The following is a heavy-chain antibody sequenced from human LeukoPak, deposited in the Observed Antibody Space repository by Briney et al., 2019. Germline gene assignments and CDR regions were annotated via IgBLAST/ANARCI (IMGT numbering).Heavy chain of an antibody. CDR2: INHSGST. J-gene: IGHJ6*02. D-gene: IGHD6-13*01. Sequence: PSETLSLTCTVSGGSISNYFWSWIRQPPGKGLEWIGEINHSGSTNYNPSLKSRVTISVDTSKNQFSLKLSSVTAADTAVYYCARGSIAAAGTRWAYYYYGMDVWGQGTTVTVSS. CDR1: GGSISNYF. V-gene: IGHV4-34*01. CDR3: ARGSIAAAGTRWAYYYYGMDV.